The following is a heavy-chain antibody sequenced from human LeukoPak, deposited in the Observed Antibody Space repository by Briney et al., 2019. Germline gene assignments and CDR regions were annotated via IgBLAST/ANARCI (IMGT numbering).Heavy chain of an antibody. Sequence: GGSLRLSCVASGFPFSDFDVHRVRQAPGKGLEWVAGISDRGGTTNYADSVKGRFTISRDNAKNSLYLQMNSLRAEDTAVYYCARVYWNGFDYWGQGTLVTVSS. CDR2: ISDRGGTT. CDR3: ARVYWNGFDY. J-gene: IGHJ4*02. D-gene: IGHD1-1*01. CDR1: GFPFSDFD. V-gene: IGHV3-69-1*01.